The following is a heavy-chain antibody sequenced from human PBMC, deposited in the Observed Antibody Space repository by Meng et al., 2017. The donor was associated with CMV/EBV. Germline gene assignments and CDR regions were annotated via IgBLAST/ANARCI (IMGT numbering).Heavy chain of an antibody. CDR2: ISAYNGNT. Sequence: VHALQSGAEVNEPGASVKDSCTASGYTFTSYGISWVRQAPGQGLEWMGWISAYNGNTNYAQKLQGRVTMTTDTSTSTAYMELRSLRSDDTAVYYCARDPAWSVITPRRGFDYWGQGTLVTVSS. CDR1: GYTFTSYG. CDR3: ARDPAWSVITPRRGFDY. D-gene: IGHD2-15*01. V-gene: IGHV1-18*01. J-gene: IGHJ4*02.